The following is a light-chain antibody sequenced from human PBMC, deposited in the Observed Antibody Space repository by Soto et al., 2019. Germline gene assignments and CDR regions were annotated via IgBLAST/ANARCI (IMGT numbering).Light chain of an antibody. J-gene: IGKJ4*01. CDR1: QSVSTSY. V-gene: IGKV4-1*01. CDR3: QQYYSTPLT. Sequence: DIVLTQSPVTLSLSPGDRATLSCRASQSVSTSYLAWYQQKPGQPPKLLIYWASTRESGVPDRFSGSGSGTDFTLTISSLQAEYVAVYYCQQYYSTPLTFGGGTKVDIK. CDR2: WAS.